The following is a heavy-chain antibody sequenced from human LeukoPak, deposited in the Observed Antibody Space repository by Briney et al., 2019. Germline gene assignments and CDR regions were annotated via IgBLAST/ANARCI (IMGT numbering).Heavy chain of an antibody. V-gene: IGHV4-34*01. D-gene: IGHD4-11*01. CDR1: GGSFSGYY. CDR3: ARGPRPSNSGGDAFDI. Sequence: PSETLSLTCAVYGGSFSGYYWSWIRQPPGKGLEWIGEINHSGSTNYNPSLKSRVTISVDTSRNQFSLKLSSVTAADTAVYYCARGPRPSNSGGDAFDIWGQGTMVTVSS. J-gene: IGHJ3*02. CDR2: INHSGST.